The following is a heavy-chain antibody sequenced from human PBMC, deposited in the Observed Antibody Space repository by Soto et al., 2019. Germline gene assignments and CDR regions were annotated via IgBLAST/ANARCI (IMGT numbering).Heavy chain of an antibody. V-gene: IGHV4-34*01. J-gene: IGHJ4*02. Sequence: SETLSLTCAVYGGSFSGYYWSWIRQPPGKGLEWIGEINHSGSTIYNPSLKSRATISVDTSKNQVSLNLSSVTAADTAIYFCASGNDFWSGYYICRYIDFSGLGTLVTVS. D-gene: IGHD3-3*01. CDR3: ASGNDFWSGYYICRYIDF. CDR2: INHSGST. CDR1: GGSFSGYY.